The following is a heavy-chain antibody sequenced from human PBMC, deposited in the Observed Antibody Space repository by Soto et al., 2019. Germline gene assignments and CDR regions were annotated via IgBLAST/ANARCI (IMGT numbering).Heavy chain of an antibody. Sequence: PSETLSLTCSVYGGCSSGYYWSWIRQPPWNGLAWSGENNHRGRPNSHPSLTGRVTISVYMSKNQLSLKLSSVTAADTAVYYCAREGRSSSSGGLVPITYNWLDPWGQGTLVTVSS. V-gene: IGHV4-34*01. CDR2: NNHRGRP. CDR1: GGCSSGYY. J-gene: IGHJ5*02. D-gene: IGHD6-6*01. CDR3: AREGRSSSSGGLVPITYNWLDP.